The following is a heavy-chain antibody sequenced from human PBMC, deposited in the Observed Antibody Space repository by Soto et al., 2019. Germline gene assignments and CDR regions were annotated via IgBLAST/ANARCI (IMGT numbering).Heavy chain of an antibody. J-gene: IGHJ4*02. D-gene: IGHD6-6*01. Sequence: GGSLRLSCAASGFTFSSYAMSWVRQAPGKGLEWVSAISGSGGSTYYADSVKGRFTISRDNSKNTLYLQMNSLRAEDTAVYYCAKSPTRSIAARPGLYYFDYWGQGTLVTVSS. CDR3: AKSPTRSIAARPGLYYFDY. CDR2: ISGSGGST. CDR1: GFTFSSYA. V-gene: IGHV3-23*01.